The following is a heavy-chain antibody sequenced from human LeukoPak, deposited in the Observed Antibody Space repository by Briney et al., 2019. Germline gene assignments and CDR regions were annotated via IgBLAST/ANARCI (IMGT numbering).Heavy chain of an antibody. V-gene: IGHV4-39*01. D-gene: IGHD1-26*01. CDR3: ASLRERSYFARGFDY. CDR2: IYYSGST. CDR1: GGSISSGSYY. J-gene: IGHJ4*02. Sequence: SETLSLTCTVSGGSISSGSYYWGWIRQPPGKGLEWIGSIYYSGSTYYNPSLKSRATISVDTSKNQFSLKLSSVTAADTAVYYCASLRERSYFARGFDYWGQGTLVTVSS.